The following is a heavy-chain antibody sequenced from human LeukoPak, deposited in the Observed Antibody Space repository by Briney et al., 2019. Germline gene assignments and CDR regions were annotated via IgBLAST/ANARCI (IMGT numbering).Heavy chain of an antibody. D-gene: IGHD2-21*02. CDR2: ISYDGSNK. CDR3: AKGRGVLHIVVVTDY. CDR1: GFTFSSYA. V-gene: IGHV3-30*04. Sequence: PGGSLRLSCAASGFTFSSYAMHWVRQAPGKGLEWVAVISYDGSNKYYADSVKGRFTISRDNSKNTLYLQMNSLRAEDTAVYYCAKGRGVLHIVVVTDYWGQGTLVTVSS. J-gene: IGHJ4*02.